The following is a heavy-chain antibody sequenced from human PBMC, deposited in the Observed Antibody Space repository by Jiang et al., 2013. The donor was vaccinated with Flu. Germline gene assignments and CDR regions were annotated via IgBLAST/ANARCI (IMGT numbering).Heavy chain of an antibody. CDR3: ARDRAPNPLGYYYGSGSPSIDY. Sequence: VQLLESGGNLVKPGGSLRLSCAASGFTFSDYYMSWIRQAPGKGLEWVSYISSSGSTIYYADSVKGRFTISRDNAKNSLYLQTNSLRAEDTAVYYCARDRAPNPLGYYYGSGSPSIDYWGQGTLVTVSS. CDR2: ISSSGSTI. D-gene: IGHD3-10*01. J-gene: IGHJ4*02. V-gene: IGHV3-11*01. CDR1: GFTFSDYY.